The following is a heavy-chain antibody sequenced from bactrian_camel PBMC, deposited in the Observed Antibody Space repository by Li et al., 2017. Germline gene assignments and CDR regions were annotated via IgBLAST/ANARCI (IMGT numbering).Heavy chain of an antibody. Sequence: VQLVESGGGSVQAGGSLRLSCAFDAYTPANVRMAWFRQAPGKEREGVAVINRRGTTNYADSVKGRFTISKVNAESTLYLQMNSLKPEDTAIYYRAALYTGISGCYSTSLDPASFDYWGQGTQVTVS. D-gene: IGHD3*01. CDR3: AALYTGISGCYSTSLDPASFDY. CDR1: AYTPANVR. CDR2: INRRGTT. V-gene: IGHV3S53*01. J-gene: IGHJ4*01.